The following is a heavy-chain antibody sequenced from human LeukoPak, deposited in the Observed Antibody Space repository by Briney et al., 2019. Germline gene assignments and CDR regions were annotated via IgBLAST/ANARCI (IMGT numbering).Heavy chain of an antibody. V-gene: IGHV3-23*01. CDR3: VRSAFHAGSGNYYDY. D-gene: IGHD3-22*01. J-gene: IGHJ4*02. Sequence: PGGSLRLSCVASGFTFGSYAMSWVRQAPGKGLEWVSLINGSGGTTYYADSVKGRFTISRDNAENTLYLQMNSLRVEDTAVYYCVRSAFHAGSGNYYDYWGQGTLVTVSS. CDR1: GFTFGSYA. CDR2: INGSGGTT.